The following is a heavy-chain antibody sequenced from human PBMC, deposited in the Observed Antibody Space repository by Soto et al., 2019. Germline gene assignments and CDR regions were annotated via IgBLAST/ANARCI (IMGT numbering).Heavy chain of an antibody. J-gene: IGHJ3*01. V-gene: IGHV3-23*01. Sequence: PGGSLRLSCAASGFTFTMYTMGWVRQAPGKGLEWVSDISRSGDSTYYADSVKGRFTISRDNSKNTLYLQMNSLRAEDTAVYYCTKDGAVVGQKDAFDFWGQGTMVTVSS. CDR1: GFTFTMYT. CDR2: ISRSGDST. D-gene: IGHD2-21*01. CDR3: TKDGAVVGQKDAFDF.